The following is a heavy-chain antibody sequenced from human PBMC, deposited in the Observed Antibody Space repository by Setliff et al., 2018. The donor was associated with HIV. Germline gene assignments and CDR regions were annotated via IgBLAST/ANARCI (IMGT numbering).Heavy chain of an antibody. V-gene: IGHV4-61*09. CDR3: VNSGYDGDYYYYYMDV. J-gene: IGHJ6*03. CDR2: VHTNVRT. D-gene: IGHD5-12*01. Sequence: KTSETLSLTCTVSGASVASGDSYWSWIRLPAGKGPQWIGHVHTNVRTNYYPSLNSRDTISADTTKNEFSLNLRSVTAADTAVYFCVNSGYDGDYYYYYMDVWGKGTTVTVSS. CDR1: GASVASGDSY.